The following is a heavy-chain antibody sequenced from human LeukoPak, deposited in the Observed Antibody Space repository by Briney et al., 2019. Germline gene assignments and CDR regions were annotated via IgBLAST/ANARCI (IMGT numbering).Heavy chain of an antibody. Sequence: GGSLRLSCAASGFTFRSYAMSWVRQAPGEGLEWVSDITGSGGRTNYADSVTGRFTIPRDNSKNTLFLQMTSLRVEDTAIYYCAKIVGIYGDYPGGAFDIWGQGTMVTVSS. CDR2: ITGSGGRT. J-gene: IGHJ3*02. CDR3: AKIVGIYGDYPGGAFDI. D-gene: IGHD4-17*01. V-gene: IGHV3-23*01. CDR1: GFTFRSYA.